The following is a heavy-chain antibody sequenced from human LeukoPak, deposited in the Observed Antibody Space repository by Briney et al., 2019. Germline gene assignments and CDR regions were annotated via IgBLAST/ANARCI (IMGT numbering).Heavy chain of an antibody. CDR1: RFTFSNYW. J-gene: IGHJ4*02. CDR3: ATDMYY. CDR2: IKQDGSDK. V-gene: IGHV3-7*04. Sequence: PGGSLRLSCAAYRFTFSNYWMSWVRQAPGKGLEWVANIKQDGSDKYYVDSVKGRFTISRDNAKNSVYLEMTSLRGEDTAVYYCATDMYYWGQGTLVTVSS.